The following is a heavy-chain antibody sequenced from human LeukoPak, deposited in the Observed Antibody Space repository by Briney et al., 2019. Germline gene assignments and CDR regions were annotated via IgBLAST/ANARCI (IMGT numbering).Heavy chain of an antibody. Sequence: GGSLRLSCAASGFTFDDYAMHWVRQAPGKGLEGVSGISWNSGSIGYADSVKGRFTISRDNAKNSLYLQMNSLRAEDTALYYCAKDRSILELLFYFDYWGQGTLVTVSS. CDR3: AKDRSILELLFYFDY. J-gene: IGHJ4*02. CDR2: ISWNSGSI. V-gene: IGHV3-9*01. CDR1: GFTFDDYA. D-gene: IGHD3-3*01.